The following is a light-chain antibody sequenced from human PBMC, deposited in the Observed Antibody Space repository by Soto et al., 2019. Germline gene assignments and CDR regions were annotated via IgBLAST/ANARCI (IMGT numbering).Light chain of an antibody. V-gene: IGKV1-5*03. CDR2: KTS. J-gene: IGKJ1*01. CDR3: QHYNSYSEA. CDR1: QSINKC. Sequence: DIQMTQSPSTLAVSLGDRVTITCRASQSINKCLEWHQQKPGKAPKVLIYKTSTLKSGVPSRFRGSGSGTEFTLTISSLQPDDFATYYCQHYNSYSEAFGQGTKVDIK.